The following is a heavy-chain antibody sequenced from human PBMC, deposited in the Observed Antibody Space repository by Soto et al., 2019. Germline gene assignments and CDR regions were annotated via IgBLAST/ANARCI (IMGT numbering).Heavy chain of an antibody. CDR2: ISESGHHT. CDR1: GFPSSTYA. CDR3: TKSDGCGGGACYTGTYYYFDV. V-gene: IGHV3-23*04. J-gene: IGHJ2*01. Sequence: VQLVESGGGVFRPGESLRLSCAASGFPSSTYALNWVRQAPGKGPEWVSTISESGHHTHYADSVKGRFTISRDKSKNTLSLQMNSLRVDDTAIYYCTKSDGCGGGACYTGTYYYFDVWGRGTLVTVSS. D-gene: IGHD3-16*02.